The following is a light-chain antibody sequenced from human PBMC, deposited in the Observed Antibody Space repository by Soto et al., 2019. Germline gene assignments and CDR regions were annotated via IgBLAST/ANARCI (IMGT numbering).Light chain of an antibody. V-gene: IGKV1-5*03. CDR2: KAS. CDR3: QQFNNYPCT. CDR1: QSISSW. J-gene: IGKJ1*01. Sequence: DIQMTQSPSTLSAAVGDRVTITCRASQSISSWLAWYQQKPGKAPKLRIYKASSLESGVPSRFSGSGSVTEFTLTISSLQPDDFATYYCQQFNNYPCTFGQGTRVEIK.